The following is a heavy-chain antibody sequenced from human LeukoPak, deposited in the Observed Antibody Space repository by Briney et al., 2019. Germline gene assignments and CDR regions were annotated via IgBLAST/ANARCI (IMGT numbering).Heavy chain of an antibody. V-gene: IGHV3-7*01. Sequence: GGSLRLSCAASGFTFSSYAMSWVRQAPGKGLEWVASIKHDGSGMSYVDSVKGRFTISRDNAKNSLYLQMNSLRAEDTAVYYCARADTPTVTTLSGWGQGTLVTVSS. CDR3: ARADTPTVTTLSG. J-gene: IGHJ4*02. CDR1: GFTFSSYA. CDR2: IKHDGSGM. D-gene: IGHD4-17*01.